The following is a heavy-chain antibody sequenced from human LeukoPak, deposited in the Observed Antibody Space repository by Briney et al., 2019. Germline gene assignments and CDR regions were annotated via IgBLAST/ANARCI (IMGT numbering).Heavy chain of an antibody. Sequence: SGTLSLTCSVSGGLIRSYYWSWIRQPPGKGLEWIGNIFYSGSTNSNPSLKSRVTISVDTSENQFSLKLSSVTAADTAVYYCAREIGAAWVDYWGQGTLVTVSS. CDR2: IFYSGST. CDR3: AREIGAAWVDY. CDR1: GGLIRSYY. J-gene: IGHJ4*02. D-gene: IGHD6-13*01. V-gene: IGHV4-59*01.